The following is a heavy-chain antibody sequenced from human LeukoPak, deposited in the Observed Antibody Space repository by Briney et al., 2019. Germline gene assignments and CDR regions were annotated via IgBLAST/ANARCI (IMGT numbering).Heavy chain of an antibody. J-gene: IGHJ4*02. CDR1: GFKFGDYA. D-gene: IGHD6-13*01. CDR3: TVCWRQQLVQGDY. V-gene: IGHV3-49*03. Sequence: GGSLRLSCTAPGFKFGDYAMSWFRQAPGKGLEWVGFIRSKAYGVTTEYAASVKGRFTISTDDSNSIAYLQMNSLKTEETAVYYCTVCWRQQLVQGDYWGQGTLVTVSS. CDR2: IRSKAYGVTT.